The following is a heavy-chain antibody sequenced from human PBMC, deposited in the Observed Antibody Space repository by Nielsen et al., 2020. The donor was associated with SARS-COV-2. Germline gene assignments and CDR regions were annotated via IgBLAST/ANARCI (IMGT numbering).Heavy chain of an antibody. V-gene: IGHV2-5*02. Sequence: SGPTLVKPTQTLTLICTFSGFSFSTSEVGVGWIRQPPGKALEWLAVIYWDDDKRYSPSLKSRLTITRDTSKNQVVLTLTNMDPVDTGTYYCAHTRGGPYDFGGQGTLVTVSS. J-gene: IGHJ4*02. CDR2: IYWDDDK. CDR1: GFSFSTSEVG. D-gene: IGHD3/OR15-3a*01. CDR3: AHTRGGPYDF.